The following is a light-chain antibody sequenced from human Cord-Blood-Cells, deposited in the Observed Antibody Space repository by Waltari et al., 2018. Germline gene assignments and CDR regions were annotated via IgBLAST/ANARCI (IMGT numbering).Light chain of an antibody. J-gene: IGKJ1*01. Sequence: IVMTQSPATLSVSPGERATLSCRASQSVSSNLAWYQQKPGQAPRLLIYGASTRATGIPARFSGSGSGTEFILTTSILQSEYFAVYLCQQYNNWPTFGHGTKVEIK. V-gene: IGKV3-15*01. CDR3: QQYNNWPT. CDR1: QSVSSN. CDR2: GAS.